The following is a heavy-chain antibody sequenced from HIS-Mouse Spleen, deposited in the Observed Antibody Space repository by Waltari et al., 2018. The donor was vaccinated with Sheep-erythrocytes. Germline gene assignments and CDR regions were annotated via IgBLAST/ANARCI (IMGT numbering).Heavy chain of an antibody. D-gene: IGHD6-19*01. Sequence: QVQLVQSGAEVKKPGASVKVSCKASGTPFPAYYMHWVRRAPGQGLEWMGWINPNSGGTNYAQKFQGRVTMTRDTSISTAYMELSRLRSDDTAVYYCARDLKYSSGWWFDPWGQGTLVTVSS. J-gene: IGHJ5*02. CDR2: INPNSGGT. CDR1: GTPFPAYY. V-gene: IGHV1-2*02. CDR3: ARDLKYSSGWWFDP.